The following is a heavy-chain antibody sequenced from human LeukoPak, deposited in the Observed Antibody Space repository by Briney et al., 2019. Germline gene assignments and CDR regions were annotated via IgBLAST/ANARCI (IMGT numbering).Heavy chain of an antibody. CDR1: GFTFSSSA. CDR2: ISGSGTGT. V-gene: IGHV3-23*01. CDR3: AKEGGTGARFDY. J-gene: IGHJ4*02. D-gene: IGHD3/OR15-3a*01. Sequence: GGSLRLSCAASGFTFSSSAMSWVRQAPGKGLYWVSAISGSGTGTYYADSVKGRFTISRDNSKNTLYLQMNSLRAEDTAVYYCAKEGGTGARFDYWGQGTLVTVSS.